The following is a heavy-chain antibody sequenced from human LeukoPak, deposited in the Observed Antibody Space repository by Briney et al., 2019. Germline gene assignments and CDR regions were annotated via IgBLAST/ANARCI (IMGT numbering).Heavy chain of an antibody. V-gene: IGHV1-8*02. CDR2: MNPNSGST. D-gene: IGHD6-19*01. CDR3: ARDQEPGYSSGRLNYYGMDV. CDR1: GGTFSSYA. Sequence: ASVKVSCKASGGTFSSYAISWVRQAPGQGLEWMGWMNPNSGSTGYAQKFQGRVTMTRNTSISTAYMELSSLRSEDTAVYYCARDQEPGYSSGRLNYYGMDVWGQGTTVTVSS. J-gene: IGHJ6*02.